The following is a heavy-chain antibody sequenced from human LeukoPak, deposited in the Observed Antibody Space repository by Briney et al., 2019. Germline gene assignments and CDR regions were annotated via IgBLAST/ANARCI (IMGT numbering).Heavy chain of an antibody. CDR1: GFTSSSYE. J-gene: IGHJ4*02. CDR2: ISSSGSTI. D-gene: IGHD3-10*01. Sequence: PGGSLRLSCAASGFTSSSYEMNWVRQAPGKGLEWVSYISSSGSTIYYADSVKGRFTISRDNAKNSLYLQMNSLRAEDTAVYYCASGVIRSFDYWGQGTLVTVSS. V-gene: IGHV3-48*03. CDR3: ASGVIRSFDY.